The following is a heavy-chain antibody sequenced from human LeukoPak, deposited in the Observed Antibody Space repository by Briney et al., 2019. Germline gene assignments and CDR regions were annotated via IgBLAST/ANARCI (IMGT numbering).Heavy chain of an antibody. CDR2: IKSKTDGGTT. CDR1: GFTFSNAW. J-gene: IGHJ4*02. CDR3: TTDSHVRQWLVGAQFDY. V-gene: IGHV3-15*01. Sequence: PGGSLRLSCAASGFTFSNAWMSWVRQAPGKGLEWVGRIKSKTDGGTTDYAAPVKGRFTTSRDDSKNTLYLQMNSLKTEDTAVYYCTTDSHVRQWLVGAQFDYWGQGTLVTVSS. D-gene: IGHD6-19*01.